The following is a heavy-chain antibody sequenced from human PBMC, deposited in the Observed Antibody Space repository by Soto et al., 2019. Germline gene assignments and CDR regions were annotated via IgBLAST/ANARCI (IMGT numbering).Heavy chain of an antibody. D-gene: IGHD6-13*01. Sequence: PGGSLRLSCAASGFTVSSNYMSWVRQAPGKGLEWVSVIYSGGSTYYADSVKGRFTISRDNSKNTLYLQMNSLRAEDTAVYYCARERNGYSSSWRDYYYYGMDVWGQGTTVTVSS. CDR3: ARERNGYSSSWRDYYYYGMDV. CDR1: GFTVSSNY. CDR2: IYSGGST. J-gene: IGHJ6*02. V-gene: IGHV3-66*01.